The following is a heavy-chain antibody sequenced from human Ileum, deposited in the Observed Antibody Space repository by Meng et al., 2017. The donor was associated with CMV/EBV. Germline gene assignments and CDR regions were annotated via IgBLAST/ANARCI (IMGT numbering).Heavy chain of an antibody. Sequence: GGSLRLSCKGSGYTFTTYWIGWVRQMPGKGLEWMGLIHPGDSATRYRTSLEGQVTISADKSSNTAYLQWTSLKASDTAMYYCARKEASSSHGFDFWGQGTMVTVSS. CDR2: IHPGDSAT. CDR1: GYTFTTYW. J-gene: IGHJ3*01. V-gene: IGHV5-51*01. D-gene: IGHD6-19*01. CDR3: ARKEASSSHGFDF.